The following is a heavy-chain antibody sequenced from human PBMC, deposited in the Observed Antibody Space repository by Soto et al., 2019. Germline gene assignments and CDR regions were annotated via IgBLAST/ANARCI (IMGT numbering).Heavy chain of an antibody. Sequence: GGSLRLSCAASGFTFSSYGMHWVRQAPGKGLEWVAVISYDGSNKYYADSVKGRFTISRDNSKNTLYLQMNSLRAEDTAVYYCAKDHQTESTLDYWGQGTLVTVSS. J-gene: IGHJ4*02. CDR2: ISYDGSNK. CDR3: AKDHQTESTLDY. CDR1: GFTFSSYG. D-gene: IGHD2-2*01. V-gene: IGHV3-30*18.